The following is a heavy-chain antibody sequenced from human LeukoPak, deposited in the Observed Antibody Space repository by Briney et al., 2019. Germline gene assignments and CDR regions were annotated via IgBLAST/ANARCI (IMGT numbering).Heavy chain of an antibody. V-gene: IGHV3-23*01. CDR2: ISGSGGST. CDR1: GFTFSSYA. CDR3: AKTLAYYDFWSGSTAFTFDY. J-gene: IGHJ4*02. Sequence: GGSLRPSCAASGFTFSSYAMSWVRQAPGKGLEWVSAISGSGGSTYYADSVKGRFTISRDNSKNTLYLQTNSLRAEDTAVYYCAKTLAYYDFWSGSTAFTFDYWGQGTLVTVSS. D-gene: IGHD3-3*01.